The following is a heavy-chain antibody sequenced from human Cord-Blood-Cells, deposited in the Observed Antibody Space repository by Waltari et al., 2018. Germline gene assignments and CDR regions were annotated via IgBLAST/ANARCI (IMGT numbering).Heavy chain of an antibody. J-gene: IGHJ6*02. CDR2: INHSGST. V-gene: IGHV4-34*01. CDR1: GGSFSGYY. CDR3: ARGYCSSTSCYTPFYYYYGMDV. Sequence: QVQLQQWGAGLLKPSETLSLTCAVYGGSFSGYYWSWIRQPPGKGLEWIGEINHSGSTNYNPSLKSRVTISVDTSKNQFSLKLSSVTAADTAVYYCARGYCSSTSCYTPFYYYYGMDVWGQGP. D-gene: IGHD2-2*02.